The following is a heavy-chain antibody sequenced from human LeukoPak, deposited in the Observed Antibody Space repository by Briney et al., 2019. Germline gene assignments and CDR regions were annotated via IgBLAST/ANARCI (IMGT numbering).Heavy chain of an antibody. CDR1: GGSISSGGYY. V-gene: IGHV4-31*03. CDR2: IYYSGST. CDR3: ARGLYYYDSSGYYWFDP. Sequence: SETLSLTCTVSGGSISSGGYYWSWIRQHPGKGLEWIGYIYYSGSTYYNPSLKSRVTILVDTSKNQFSLKLSSVTAADTAVYYCARGLYYYDSSGYYWFDPWGQGTLVTVSS. J-gene: IGHJ5*02. D-gene: IGHD3-22*01.